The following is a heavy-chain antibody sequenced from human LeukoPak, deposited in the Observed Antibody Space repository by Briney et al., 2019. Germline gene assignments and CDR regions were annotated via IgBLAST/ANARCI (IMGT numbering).Heavy chain of an antibody. CDR3: ASCRSNWNFVSQGWSNWFDP. J-gene: IGHJ5*02. CDR2: INHSGST. Sequence: SETLSLTCAVYGGSFSGYYWSWILQPPGKGLEWIGEINHSGSTNYNPSLKSRVTISVDTSKNQFSLKLSSVTAADTAVYYCASCRSNWNFVSQGWSNWFDPWGQGTLVTVSS. V-gene: IGHV4-34*01. CDR1: GGSFSGYY. D-gene: IGHD1-7*01.